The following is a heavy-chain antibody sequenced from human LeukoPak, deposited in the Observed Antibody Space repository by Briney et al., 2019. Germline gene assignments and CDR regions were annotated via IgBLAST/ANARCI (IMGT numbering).Heavy chain of an antibody. J-gene: IGHJ3*02. CDR2: INPSGGST. CDR1: GYIFTSYY. V-gene: IGHV1-46*01. D-gene: IGHD1-26*01. CDR3: AREMGATLDAFDI. Sequence: GASVKVSCKASGYIFTSYYMHWVRQAPGQGLEWMGIINPSGGSTSYAQKFQGRVTMTRDMSTSTVYMELSSLRSEDTAVYYCAREMGATLDAFDIWGQGTMVTVSS.